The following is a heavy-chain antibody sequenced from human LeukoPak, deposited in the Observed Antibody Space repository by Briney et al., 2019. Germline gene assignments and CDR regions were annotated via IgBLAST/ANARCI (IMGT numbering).Heavy chain of an antibody. Sequence: PSETLSLTCTVSGYSISSGYYWGWIRQPPGKGLEWIGYIYYSGSTNYNPSLKSRVTISVDTSKNQFSLKLSSVTAADTAVYYCARGSGSYYNPAAYYWGQGTLVTVSS. CDR2: IYYSGST. CDR3: ARGSGSYYNPAAYY. CDR1: GYSISSGYY. J-gene: IGHJ4*02. D-gene: IGHD3-10*01. V-gene: IGHV4-61*01.